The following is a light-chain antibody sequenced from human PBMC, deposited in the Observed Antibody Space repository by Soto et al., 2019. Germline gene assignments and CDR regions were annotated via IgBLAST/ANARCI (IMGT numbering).Light chain of an antibody. CDR1: QSISSW. V-gene: IGKV1-5*01. Sequence: DIQMTQSPSTLSASVGDRVTITCRASQSISSWLAWYQQKPGKAPKLLIYDASSLESGVPSRFSGSGSGTEFTLTIRSLKPDDFATYYCQQYNSYCTFGQGTRLEIK. CDR2: DAS. J-gene: IGKJ5*01. CDR3: QQYNSYCT.